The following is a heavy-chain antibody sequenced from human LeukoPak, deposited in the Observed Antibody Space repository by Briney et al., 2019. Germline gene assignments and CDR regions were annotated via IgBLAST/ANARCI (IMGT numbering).Heavy chain of an antibody. CDR1: GFTVSSNY. Sequence: GSLRLTCAASGFTVSSNYMSWVRQAPGKGLEWVSVIYSGGSTYYADSVKGRFTISRDNSKNTLYLQMNSLRAEDTAVYYCATGDLDSSGYYDYWGQGTLVTVSP. D-gene: IGHD3-22*01. V-gene: IGHV3-53*01. J-gene: IGHJ4*02. CDR3: ATGDLDSSGYYDY. CDR2: IYSGGST.